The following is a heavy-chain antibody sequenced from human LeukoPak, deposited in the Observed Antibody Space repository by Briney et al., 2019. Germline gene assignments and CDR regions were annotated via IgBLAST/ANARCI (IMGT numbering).Heavy chain of an antibody. CDR1: GFTFSSHW. J-gene: IGHJ6*03. V-gene: IGHV3-74*01. CDR3: ATGFFYYYYMDV. D-gene: IGHD3-3*01. CDR2: INSDGSST. Sequence: GGSLRLSCAASGFTFSSHWMHWVRQAPGKGLVWVSRINSDGSSTSYADSVKGRFTISRDNAKNTLYLQMNSLRAEDTAVYYCATGFFYYYYMDVWGKGTTVTISS.